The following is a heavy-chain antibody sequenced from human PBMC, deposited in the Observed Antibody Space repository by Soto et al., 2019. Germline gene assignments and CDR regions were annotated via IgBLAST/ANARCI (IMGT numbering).Heavy chain of an antibody. J-gene: IGHJ4*02. CDR3: AREGRKQQLVRPFDY. V-gene: IGHV1-69*08. D-gene: IGHD6-13*01. CDR2: IIPILGIA. Sequence: QVQLVQSGAEVKKPGSSVKVSCKASGGTFSSYTISWVRQAPGQGLEWMGRIIPILGIANYAQKFQGRVTIXXDXSKXTAYMELSSLRSEDTAVYYCAREGRKQQLVRPFDYWGQGTLVTVSS. CDR1: GGTFSSYT.